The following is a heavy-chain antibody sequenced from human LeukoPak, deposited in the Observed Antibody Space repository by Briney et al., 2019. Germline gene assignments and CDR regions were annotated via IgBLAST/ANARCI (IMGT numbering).Heavy chain of an antibody. CDR3: ARAPSSGWYYDS. CDR1: GYPFTSYA. Sequence: GASVKVSCKASGYPFTSYAIHRVRQAPGQGLEWMGCVSAGDGNTKSSQNFQGRVTITRDTSANTAYMELSSLRSEDTAVYYCARAPSSGWYYDSWGQGTLVTVSS. J-gene: IGHJ4*02. D-gene: IGHD6-19*01. V-gene: IGHV1-3*01. CDR2: VSAGDGNT.